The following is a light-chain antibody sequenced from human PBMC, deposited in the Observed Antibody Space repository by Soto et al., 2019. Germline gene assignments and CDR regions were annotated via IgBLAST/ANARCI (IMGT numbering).Light chain of an antibody. Sequence: ENVFSLSLGTLSLSPGERATLSCRASQSVSSSYLAWYQQKPGQAPRLLIYGASSRATGIPDRFSGSGSGTDFTLTISRLEPEDFAVYYCQQYGSSLLTFGGGTKVNIK. CDR3: QQYGSSLLT. V-gene: IGKV3-20*01. CDR1: QSVSSSY. CDR2: GAS. J-gene: IGKJ4*01.